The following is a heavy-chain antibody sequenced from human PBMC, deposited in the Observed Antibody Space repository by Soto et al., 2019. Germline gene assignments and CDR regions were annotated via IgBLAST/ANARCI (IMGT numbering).Heavy chain of an antibody. CDR2: INHSGST. J-gene: IGHJ4*02. D-gene: IGHD3-16*01. CDR3: ARHGGSQGYFDY. Sequence: SETLSLTCAVYGGSFSGYYWSWIRQPPGKGLEWIGEINHSGSTNYNPSLKSRVTISVDTSKNQFSLKLSSVTAADTAVYYCARHGGSQGYFDYWGQGTLVTVSS. CDR1: GGSFSGYY. V-gene: IGHV4-34*01.